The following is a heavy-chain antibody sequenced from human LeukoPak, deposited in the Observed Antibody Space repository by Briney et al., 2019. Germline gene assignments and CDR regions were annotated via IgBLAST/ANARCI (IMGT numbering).Heavy chain of an antibody. CDR2: IFYSGST. D-gene: IGHD3-10*01. CDR3: ARTHLWIGYFDY. CDR1: GGSISTSSYY. J-gene: IGHJ4*02. V-gene: IGHV4-39*01. Sequence: SETLSLTCTVSGGSISTSSYYWGWVRQPPGKGLEWIGNIFYSGSTYYNPSLKSRVTIFVDTSKNQFSLKLSSVTAADTAVYYCARTHLWIGYFDYWGQGTLVTVSS.